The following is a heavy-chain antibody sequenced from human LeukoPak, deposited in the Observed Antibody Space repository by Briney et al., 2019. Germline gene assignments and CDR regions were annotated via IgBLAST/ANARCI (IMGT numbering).Heavy chain of an antibody. CDR2: IYYSGST. CDR3: ARHSRDGPEDY. Sequence: SETLSLTCTVSGGPSSSYYWSWIRQPPGKGLEWIGYIYYSGSTNYNPSLKSRVTISVDTSKNQFSLRLSSVTAADTAVYYCARHSRDGPEDYWGQGTLVTVSS. D-gene: IGHD5-24*01. V-gene: IGHV4-59*08. J-gene: IGHJ4*02. CDR1: GGPSSSYY.